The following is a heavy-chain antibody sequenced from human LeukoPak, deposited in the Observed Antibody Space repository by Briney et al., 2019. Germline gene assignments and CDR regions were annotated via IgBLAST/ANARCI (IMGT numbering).Heavy chain of an antibody. V-gene: IGHV1-2*02. Sequence: ASVKVSCKASGYTFTGYYKHWVRQAPGQGLEWMGWINPNSGGTNYAQKFQGRVTMTRDTSISTAYMELSRLRSDDTAVYYCARPPSSSKAWFDPWGQGTLVTVSS. J-gene: IGHJ5*02. CDR1: GYTFTGYY. CDR3: ARPPSSSKAWFDP. CDR2: INPNSGGT. D-gene: IGHD6-6*01.